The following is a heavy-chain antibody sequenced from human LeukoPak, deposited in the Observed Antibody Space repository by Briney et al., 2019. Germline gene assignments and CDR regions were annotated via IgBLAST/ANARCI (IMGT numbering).Heavy chain of an antibody. CDR3: AKDRGTTVVIDY. CDR1: GFSFNSYG. J-gene: IGHJ4*02. Sequence: QPGRSLRLSCAASGFSFNSYGMHWVRQAPGKGLEWEAVISYDGSNKYYTDSVEGRLTISRDNSKNTLFLQMNSLRGEDTAVYYCAKDRGTTVVIDYWGQGTLVTVSS. D-gene: IGHD4-23*01. CDR2: ISYDGSNK. V-gene: IGHV3-30*18.